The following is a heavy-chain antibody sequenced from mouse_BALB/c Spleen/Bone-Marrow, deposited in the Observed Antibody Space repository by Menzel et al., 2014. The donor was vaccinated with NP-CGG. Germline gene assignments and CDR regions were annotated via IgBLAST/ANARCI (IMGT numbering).Heavy chain of an antibody. CDR1: GYAFTNYL. CDR3: ARIYYGNYY. Sequence: LVESGAELVRPGTSVKVSCKASGYAFTNYLIERVKQRPGQGLEWIGVINPGSGGTNYNEKFKGKATLTADKSSSTAYMQLSSLTSVDSAVYFCARIYYGNYYWGQGTTLTVSS. D-gene: IGHD2-1*01. CDR2: INPGSGGT. J-gene: IGHJ2*01. V-gene: IGHV1-54*01.